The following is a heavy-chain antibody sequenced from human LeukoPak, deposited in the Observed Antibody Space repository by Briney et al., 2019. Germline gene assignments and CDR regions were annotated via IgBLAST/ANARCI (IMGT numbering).Heavy chain of an antibody. J-gene: IGHJ6*03. CDR2: INPSGGST. CDR1: GYTFTSYY. Sequence: GASVKVSCKASGYTFTSYYMHWVRQAPGQGLEWMGIINPSGGSTSYAQKFQGRVTMTRDMSTSTVYMELCSLRSEDTAVYYCARDSSGSGRTRNYYYYMDVWGKGTTVTISS. V-gene: IGHV1-46*01. CDR3: ARDSSGSGRTRNYYYYMDV. D-gene: IGHD3-22*01.